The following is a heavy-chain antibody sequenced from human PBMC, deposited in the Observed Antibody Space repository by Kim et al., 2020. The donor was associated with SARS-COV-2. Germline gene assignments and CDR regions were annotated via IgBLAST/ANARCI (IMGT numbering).Heavy chain of an antibody. CDR2: ISSSGSTI. J-gene: IGHJ6*02. CDR1: GFTFSSYE. V-gene: IGHV3-48*03. D-gene: IGHD5-18*01. Sequence: GGSLRLSCAASGFTFSSYEMNWVRQAPGKGLEWVSYISSSGSTIYYADSVKGRFTISRDNAKNSLYLQMNSLRAEDTAVYYCARDGWLPGYYYGMDVWGQGTTVTVSS. CDR3: ARDGWLPGYYYGMDV.